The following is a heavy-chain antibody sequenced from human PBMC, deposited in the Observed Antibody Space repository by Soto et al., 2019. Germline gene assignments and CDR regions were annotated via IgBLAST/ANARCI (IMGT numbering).Heavy chain of an antibody. V-gene: IGHV4-30-4*01. J-gene: IGHJ3*02. CDR2: IYYSGST. CDR3: ARASGSGIHPEAFDI. Sequence: QVQLQESGPGLVKPSQTLSLTCTVSGGSISSGDYYWSWIPQPPGKGLEWIWYIYYSGSTYYNPPLKSRVTISVDTSKNQFPLKLSSVTAADTDVYYWARASGSGIHPEAFDIWGQGTMVTVSS. CDR1: GGSISSGDYY. D-gene: IGHD3-10*01.